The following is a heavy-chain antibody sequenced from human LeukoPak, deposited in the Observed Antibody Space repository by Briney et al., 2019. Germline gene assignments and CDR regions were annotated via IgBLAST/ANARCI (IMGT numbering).Heavy chain of an antibody. J-gene: IGHJ4*02. Sequence: GGSLRLSCAASGFTFSSYGMSWVRQAPGKGLEWVADIKQDGSERYYVDSVKGRFTISRDNAKNSLYLQIDSLRAEDTAVYYCTTETYRRFDYWGQGTLVTVSS. V-gene: IGHV3-7*01. CDR3: TTETYRRFDY. CDR1: GFTFSSYG. CDR2: IKQDGSER.